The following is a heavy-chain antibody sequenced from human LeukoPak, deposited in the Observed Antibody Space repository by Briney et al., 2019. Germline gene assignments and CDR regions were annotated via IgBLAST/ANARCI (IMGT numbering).Heavy chain of an antibody. Sequence: GGSLRLSCAASGFIFSSYSMIWVRQAPGKGLEYVSAISSNGGSTYYANSVKGRFTISRDNSKNTLYLQMGSLRAEDMAVYYCARVQYYDILTGEKVFGDAFDIWGQGTMVTVSS. CDR2: ISSNGGST. D-gene: IGHD3-9*01. CDR1: GFIFSSYS. J-gene: IGHJ3*02. CDR3: ARVQYYDILTGEKVFGDAFDI. V-gene: IGHV3-64*01.